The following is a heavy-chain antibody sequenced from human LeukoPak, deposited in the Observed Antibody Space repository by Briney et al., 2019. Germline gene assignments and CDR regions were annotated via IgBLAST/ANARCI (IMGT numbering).Heavy chain of an antibody. CDR1: GGPISSGDYY. V-gene: IGHV4-30-4*08. CDR3: ASGLWFGELNN. CDR2: IYYSGST. J-gene: IGHJ3*02. D-gene: IGHD3-10*01. Sequence: PSQTLSLTCTVSGGPISSGDYYWSWIRQPPGKGLEWIGYIYYSGSTYYNPSLKIRVTISVDTSKNQFSLKLSSVTAADTAVYYCASGLWFGELNNWGQGTMVTVSS.